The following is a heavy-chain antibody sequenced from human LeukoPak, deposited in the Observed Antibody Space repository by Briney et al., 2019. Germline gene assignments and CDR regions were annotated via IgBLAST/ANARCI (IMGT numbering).Heavy chain of an antibody. Sequence: SETLSLTCSVSGASISSYYWSWIRQPPGKGLEWIGYIYSSGSTNYNPSLKSRVIISVDTSKNQFSLTLSSVTAADTPVYFCARQSRGGGLTGTLGRYYYYHYMDVWGEGTTITVSS. CDR2: IYSSGST. D-gene: IGHD1-1*01. CDR3: ARQSRGGGLTGTLGRYYYYHYMDV. J-gene: IGHJ6*03. V-gene: IGHV4-59*01. CDR1: GASISSYY.